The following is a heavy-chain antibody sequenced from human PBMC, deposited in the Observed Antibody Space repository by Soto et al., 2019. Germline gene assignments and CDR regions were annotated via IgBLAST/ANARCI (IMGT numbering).Heavy chain of an antibody. CDR2: ISAYNGNT. CDR3: ARVLCYHFWSGYSYPFNCFDP. CDR1: GYRFTSYG. D-gene: IGHD3-3*01. V-gene: IGHV1-18*01. Sequence: GASVKVSCKASGYRFTSYGSRWVRQAPGQGLEWMGWISAYNGNTNYAQKLQGRVTITTDTSTSTAYMELRSLRSDDTAVYYCARVLCYHFWSGYSYPFNCFDPWGQGTRVTVSP. J-gene: IGHJ5*02.